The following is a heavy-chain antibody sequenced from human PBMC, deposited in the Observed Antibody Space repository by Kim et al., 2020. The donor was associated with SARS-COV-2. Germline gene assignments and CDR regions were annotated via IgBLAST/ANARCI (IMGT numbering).Heavy chain of an antibody. CDR3: ARVVAATDTAGGWFDP. CDR2: ISAYNGNT. Sequence: ASVKVSCKASGYTFTSYGISWVRQAPGQGLEWMGWISAYNGNTKYAQKFHGRVTMTTDTSTSTAYMELRSLRSDDTAVYYCARVVAATDTAGGWFDPWGQGTLVTVSS. V-gene: IGHV1-18*01. CDR1: GYTFTSYG. D-gene: IGHD6-13*01. J-gene: IGHJ5*02.